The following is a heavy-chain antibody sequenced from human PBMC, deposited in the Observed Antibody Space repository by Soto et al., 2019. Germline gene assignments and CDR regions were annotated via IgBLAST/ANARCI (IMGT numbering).Heavy chain of an antibody. CDR2: IYYSGST. V-gene: IGHV4-59*01. J-gene: IGHJ3*02. CDR1: GGSISSYH. D-gene: IGHD3-9*01. CDR3: ARVEILTGYHASPAFDX. Sequence: LSLTCTVSGGSISSYHWSWIRQPPGKGLEWIGYIYYSGSTNYNPSLKSRVTTSLDTSKNQFSLKLSSVTAADTAVYYCARVEILTGYHASPAFDXWGQGTTVPVS.